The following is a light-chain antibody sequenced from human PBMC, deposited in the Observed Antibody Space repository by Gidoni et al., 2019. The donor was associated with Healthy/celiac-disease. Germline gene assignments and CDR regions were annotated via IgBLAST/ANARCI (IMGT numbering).Light chain of an antibody. CDR1: SSHIGSNT. J-gene: IGLJ3*02. CDR3: AAWDDSLNGWV. CDR2: SNN. V-gene: IGLV1-44*01. Sequence: QSVLTQPPSASGTPGPTVTISCSGSSSHIGSNTVNWYQQLPGTAPKLLIHSNNQRPSGVPDRFSGSKSGTSASLAISGLQSEDEADYYCAAWDDSLNGWVFGGGTKLTVL.